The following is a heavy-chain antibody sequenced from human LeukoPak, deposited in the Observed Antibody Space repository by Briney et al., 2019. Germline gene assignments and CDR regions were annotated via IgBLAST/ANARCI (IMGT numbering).Heavy chain of an antibody. CDR2: ISGSGGST. CDR3: ARDPTWDYVWGSYRYTGRDY. CDR1: GFTFTSYS. Sequence: GGSLRLSCAASGFTFTSYSMNWVRQAPGKGLEWVSTISGSGGSTYYADSVKGRFTISRDNSKNTLYLQMNSLRAEDTAVYYCARDPTWDYVWGSYRYTGRDYWGQGTLVTVSS. J-gene: IGHJ4*02. D-gene: IGHD3-16*02. V-gene: IGHV3-23*01.